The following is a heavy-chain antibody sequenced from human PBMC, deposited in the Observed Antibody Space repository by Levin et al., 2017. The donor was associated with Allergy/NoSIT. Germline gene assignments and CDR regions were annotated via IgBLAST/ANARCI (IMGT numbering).Heavy chain of an antibody. CDR1: GFTFSDYY. CDR2: ISSSGSTI. V-gene: IGHV3-11*01. CDR3: ARDRSRSVRGWGYYYGMDV. D-gene: IGHD3-10*02. J-gene: IGHJ6*02. Sequence: PGGSLRLSCAASGFTFSDYYMSWIRQAPGKGLEWVSYISSSGSTIYYADSVKGRFTISRDNAKNSLYLQMNSLRAEDTAVYYCARDRSRSVRGWGYYYGMDVWGQGTTVTVSS.